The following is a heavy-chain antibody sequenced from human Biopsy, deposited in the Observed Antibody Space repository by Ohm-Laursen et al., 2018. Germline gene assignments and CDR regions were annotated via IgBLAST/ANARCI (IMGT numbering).Heavy chain of an antibody. V-gene: IGHV4-38-2*01. CDR3: ARMKGRGYFDY. CDR2: IYRTGTT. CDR1: GFSISSGFH. D-gene: IGHD2-15*01. J-gene: IGHJ4*02. Sequence: SDTLSLTCGVSGFSISSGFHWAWIRQPPGKGLARIGFIYRTGTTTYNPSFKSRVAMAVDTSKNQFSLTLNSVTAADTAVYYCARMKGRGYFDYWGQGTLVIVSS.